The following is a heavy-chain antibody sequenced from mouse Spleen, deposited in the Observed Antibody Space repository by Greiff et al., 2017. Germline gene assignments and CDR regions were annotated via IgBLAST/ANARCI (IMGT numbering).Heavy chain of an antibody. CDR2: ISSGGSYT. J-gene: IGHJ2*01. Sequence: EVHLVESGGDLVKPGGSLKLSCAASGFTFSSYGMSWVRQTPDKRLEWVATISSGGSYTYYPDSVKGRFTISRDNAKNTLYLQMSSLKSEDTAMYYCARHPRYWVYFDYWGQGTTLTVSS. CDR3: ARHPRYWVYFDY. CDR1: GFTFSSYG. V-gene: IGHV5-6*01. D-gene: IGHD2-14*01.